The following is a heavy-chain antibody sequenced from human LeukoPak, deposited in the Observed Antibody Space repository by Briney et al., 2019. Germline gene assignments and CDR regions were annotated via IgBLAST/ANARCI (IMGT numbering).Heavy chain of an antibody. V-gene: IGHV3-48*03. CDR3: AELGITMIGGV. CDR2: ISRSGSTI. D-gene: IGHD3-10*02. CDR1: GFTFSNYE. Sequence: GGSLRLSCAASGFTFSNYEMNWVRHAPGKGLEWVSHISRSGSTINYADSVKGRFTISRDNAKNSLYLQMNSLRAEDTAVYYCAELGITMIGGVWGKGTTVTISS. J-gene: IGHJ6*04.